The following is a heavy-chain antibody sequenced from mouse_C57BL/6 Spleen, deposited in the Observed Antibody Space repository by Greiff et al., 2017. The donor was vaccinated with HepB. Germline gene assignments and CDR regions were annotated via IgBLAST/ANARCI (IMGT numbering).Heavy chain of an antibody. V-gene: IGHV1-53*01. CDR2: INPSNGGT. J-gene: IGHJ4*01. Sequence: QVQLQQPGTELVKPGASVKLSCKASGYTFTSYWMHWVKQRPGQGLEWIGNINPSNGGTNYNEKFKSKATLTVDKSSSTAYMQLSSLTSEDSAVYYCARRMIYYDYDDGAMDYWGQGTSVTVSS. D-gene: IGHD2-4*01. CDR1: GYTFTSYW. CDR3: ARRMIYYDYDDGAMDY.